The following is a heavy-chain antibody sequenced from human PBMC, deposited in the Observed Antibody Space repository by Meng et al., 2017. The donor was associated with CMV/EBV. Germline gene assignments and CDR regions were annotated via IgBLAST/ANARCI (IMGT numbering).Heavy chain of an antibody. D-gene: IGHD2-15*01. J-gene: IGHJ5*02. V-gene: IGHV4-4*07. CDR1: GGSFSSYY. CDR3: ARSMVVAGDWFDP. CDR2: IYTSGST. Sequence: HVQRQHSCQGLLKPSETLSLTCTGSGGSFSSYYWSWIRQPAGKGLEWIGRIYTSGSTNSNPSLKSRVTMSVDTSKNQFSLKPSSVTAADTAVYYCARSMVVAGDWFDPWGQGTLVTVSS.